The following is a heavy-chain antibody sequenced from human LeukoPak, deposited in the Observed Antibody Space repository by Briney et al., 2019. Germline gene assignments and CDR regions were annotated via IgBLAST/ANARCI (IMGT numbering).Heavy chain of an antibody. V-gene: IGHV4-31*01. CDR1: GGSISSVGYY. J-gene: IGHJ3*02. Sequence: SETLSLTGTVSGGSISSVGYYWSWIRQHPGKVLEWIGYIYYSGNTYYNQSLMSLVTISVDTSKNQFSLKLSSVTAADTAVYYCASLWGAAQRPMDAFDIWGQGTMVTVSS. D-gene: IGHD1-26*01. CDR2: IYYSGNT. CDR3: ASLWGAAQRPMDAFDI.